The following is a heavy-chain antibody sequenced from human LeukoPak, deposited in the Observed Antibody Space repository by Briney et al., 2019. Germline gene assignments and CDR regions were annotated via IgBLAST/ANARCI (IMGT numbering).Heavy chain of an antibody. CDR1: GGSISSSNW. Sequence: SETLSLTCAVSGGSISSSNWWSWVRQPPGQGLEWIGSIYYSGSTYYNPSLKSRVTISVDTSKNQFSLKLSSVTAADTAVYYCARSDRQWLVLFSWFDPWGQGTLVTVSS. V-gene: IGHV4-39*01. CDR3: ARSDRQWLVLFSWFDP. CDR2: IYYSGST. J-gene: IGHJ5*02. D-gene: IGHD6-19*01.